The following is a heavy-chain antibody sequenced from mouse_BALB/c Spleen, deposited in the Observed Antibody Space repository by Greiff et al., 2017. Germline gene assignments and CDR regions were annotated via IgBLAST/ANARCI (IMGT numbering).Heavy chain of an antibody. D-gene: IGHD2-14*01. CDR1: GYTFTSYW. J-gene: IGHJ4*01. Sequence: QVQLQQPGAELVKPGASVKLSCKASGYTFTSYWMHWVKQRPGQGLEWIGEIDPSDSYTNYNQKFKGKATLTVDKSSSTAYMQLSSLTSEDSAVYYCARSRYDVYYAMDYWGQGTSVTVSS. CDR2: IDPSDSYT. CDR3: ARSRYDVYYAMDY. V-gene: IGHV1-69*02.